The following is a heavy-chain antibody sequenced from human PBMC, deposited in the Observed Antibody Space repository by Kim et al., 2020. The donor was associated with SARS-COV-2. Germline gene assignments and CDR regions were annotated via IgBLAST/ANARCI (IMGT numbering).Heavy chain of an antibody. J-gene: IGHJ4*02. CDR3: ARVYYDSSGFHPPDY. Sequence: GGSLRLSCAASGFTFSDYYMSWIRQAPGKGLEWVSYISSSSSYTNYADSVKGRFTISRDNAKNSLYLQMNSLRAEDTAVYYCARVYYDSSGFHPPDYWGQGTLVTVSS. CDR1: GFTFSDYY. CDR2: ISSSSSYT. D-gene: IGHD3-22*01. V-gene: IGHV3-11*05.